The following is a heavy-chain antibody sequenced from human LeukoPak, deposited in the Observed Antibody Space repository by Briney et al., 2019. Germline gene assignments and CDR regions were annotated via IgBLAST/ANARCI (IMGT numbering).Heavy chain of an antibody. V-gene: IGHV4-34*01. CDR1: GGSFSGYY. CDR3: ARGSSSWYYFDY. D-gene: IGHD6-13*01. J-gene: IGHJ4*02. CDR2: INHSGST. Sequence: SETLSLTCAVYGGSFSGYYWSWIRQPPGKGLEWIGEINHSGSTNYNPSLKSRVTISVDTSKNQFSLKLSSVTAADTAMYYCARGSSSWYYFDYWGQGTLVTVSS.